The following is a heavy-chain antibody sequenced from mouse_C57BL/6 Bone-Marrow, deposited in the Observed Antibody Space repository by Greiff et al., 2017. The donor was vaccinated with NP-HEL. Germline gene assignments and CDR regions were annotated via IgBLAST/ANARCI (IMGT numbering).Heavy chain of an antibody. Sequence: QVQLQQPGAELVRPGSSVKLSCKASGYTFTSYWMHWVKQRPIQGLEWIGNIDPSDSETHYNQKFKDKATLTVDKSSSTAYMQLISLTSEDSAIYYCARAVVATDDFDNWGKGTTLTVTT. CDR1: GYTFTSYW. CDR3: ARAVVATDDFDN. CDR2: IDPSDSET. J-gene: IGHJ2*01. D-gene: IGHD1-1*01. V-gene: IGHV1-52*01.